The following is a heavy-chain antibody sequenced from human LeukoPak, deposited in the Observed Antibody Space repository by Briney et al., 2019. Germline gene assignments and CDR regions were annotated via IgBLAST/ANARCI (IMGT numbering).Heavy chain of an antibody. V-gene: IGHV3-9*01. D-gene: IGHD2-2*01. CDR2: ISWNSGSI. CDR3: AKDIGTAPAYYFDY. CDR1: GFTFDDYA. J-gene: IGHJ4*02. Sequence: GGSLRLSCAASGFTFDDYAMHWVRQAPGKGLEWVSGISWNSGSIGYADSVKGRFTISRDNAKNSLYPQMNSLRAEDTALYYCAKDIGTAPAYYFDYWGQGTLVTVSS.